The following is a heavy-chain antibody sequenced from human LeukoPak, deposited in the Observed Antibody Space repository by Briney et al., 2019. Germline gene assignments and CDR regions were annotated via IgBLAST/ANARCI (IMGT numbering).Heavy chain of an antibody. J-gene: IGHJ6*03. CDR1: GGTFSSYA. V-gene: IGHV1-69*13. CDR2: IIPIFGTA. D-gene: IGHD2-2*02. CDR3: ARVGADCSSTSCYRYYYYYMDV. Sequence: ASVKVSCKASGGTFSSYAISWVRQAPGQGLEWMGGIIPIFGTANYAQKFQGRVTITADESTSTAYMELSSLRPEDTAVYYCARVGADCSSTSCYRYYYYYMDVWGKGTTVTVSS.